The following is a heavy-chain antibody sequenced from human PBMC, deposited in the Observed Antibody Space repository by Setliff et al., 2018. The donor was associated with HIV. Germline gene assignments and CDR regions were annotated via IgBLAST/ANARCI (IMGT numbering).Heavy chain of an antibody. CDR1: GGSISSHY. CDR3: ARVDRVESAFDI. V-gene: IGHV4-59*11. J-gene: IGHJ3*02. D-gene: IGHD2-15*01. Sequence: SETLSLTCTVSGGSISSHYWSWIRQPPGKGLEWIGYIYYGGSTNYNPSLKRRVTMSIDTSKNQFSLKLSSATAADTAIYYCARVDRVESAFDIWGQGTMVTVSS. CDR2: IYYGGST.